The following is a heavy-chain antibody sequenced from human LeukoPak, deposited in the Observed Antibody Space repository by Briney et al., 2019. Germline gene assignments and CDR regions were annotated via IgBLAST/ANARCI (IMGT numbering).Heavy chain of an antibody. J-gene: IGHJ3*02. Sequence: SVKVSCKASGGTFSSYAISWVRQAPGQGLEWMGRIIPILGIANYAQKFQGRVTITADKSTSTAYMELSSLRSEDTAVYYCARAGEQWLPNHDAFDIWGQGTMVTVSS. CDR1: GGTFSSYA. CDR3: ARAGEQWLPNHDAFDI. D-gene: IGHD6-19*01. CDR2: IIPILGIA. V-gene: IGHV1-69*04.